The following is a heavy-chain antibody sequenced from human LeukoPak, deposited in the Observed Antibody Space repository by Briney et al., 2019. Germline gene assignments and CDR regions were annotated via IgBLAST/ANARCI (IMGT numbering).Heavy chain of an antibody. CDR1: GFTFSDYY. J-gene: IGHJ4*02. Sequence: GGSLRLSCAASGFTFSDYYMSWIRQAPGKGLEWVSYISSSGSTIYYADPVKGRFTISRDNSKNTLYLQMNSLRAEDTAVYYCARDQRRYCSGGSCFLFDYWGQGTLVTVSS. V-gene: IGHV3-11*04. CDR2: ISSSGSTI. D-gene: IGHD2-15*01. CDR3: ARDQRRYCSGGSCFLFDY.